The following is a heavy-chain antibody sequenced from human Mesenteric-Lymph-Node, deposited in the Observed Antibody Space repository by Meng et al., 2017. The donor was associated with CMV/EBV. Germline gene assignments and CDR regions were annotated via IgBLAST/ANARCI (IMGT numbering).Heavy chain of an antibody. CDR2: INWNSGSI. D-gene: IGHD1-20*01. Sequence: GGSLRLSCAASRFTFDEYGARCVRQAPGKGLEWVSGINWNSGSIVYADSVKGRFTISRDNAKNSLYLQMDSLRTEDTALYYCAKDMAPRSGAYNWNYDYWGQGTLVTVSS. CDR3: AKDMAPRSGAYNWNYDY. CDR1: RFTFDEYG. J-gene: IGHJ4*02. V-gene: IGHV3-9*01.